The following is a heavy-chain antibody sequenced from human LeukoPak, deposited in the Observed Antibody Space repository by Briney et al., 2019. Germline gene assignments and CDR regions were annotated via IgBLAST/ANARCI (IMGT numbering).Heavy chain of an antibody. J-gene: IGHJ4*02. Sequence: SQTLLLTCAISGDSVSSNSASWNWIRQSPSRGHEWLGRTYYRSKWYSDYAVSVRSRMTVNADTSKNQFSLQLNSVTPEDTAVYYCARGESGKTVSLFAYWGQGTLVTVSS. V-gene: IGHV6-1*01. CDR2: TYYRSKWYS. CDR1: GDSVSSNSAS. D-gene: IGHD6-19*01. CDR3: ARGESGKTVSLFAY.